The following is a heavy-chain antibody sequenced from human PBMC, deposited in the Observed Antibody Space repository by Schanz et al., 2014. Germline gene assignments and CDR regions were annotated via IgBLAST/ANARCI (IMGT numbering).Heavy chain of an antibody. CDR1: GFTFSTYA. CDR3: AKDTGYCHGGACYCFEY. CDR2: ISGSGGDSV. V-gene: IGHV3-23*01. D-gene: IGHD2-8*02. Sequence: EVKLLESGGHLVQPGGSLRLSCVASGFTFSTYAMSWVRQAPGKGLEWLSHISGSGGDSVDYADSVKGRFTISRDNSKNTLFLQMSSLRAEDTAVYFCAKDTGYCHGGACYCFEYWGLGILVTVSS. J-gene: IGHJ4*02.